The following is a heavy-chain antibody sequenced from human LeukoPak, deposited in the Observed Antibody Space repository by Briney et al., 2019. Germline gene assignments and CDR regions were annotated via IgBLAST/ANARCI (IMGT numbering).Heavy chain of an antibody. Sequence: GGSLRLSCAVSGFTFSSFCMNWVRQAPGKGLEWVSCISSSSSTIYYADFVKGRFTISRDHAKHSLYMQMNSLRAEGTCVYFCAAGDSSGWYFYFQHWGQGSLVSVSS. CDR1: GFTFSSFC. CDR3: AAGDSSGWYFYFQH. CDR2: ISSSSSTI. J-gene: IGHJ1*01. V-gene: IGHV3-48*01. D-gene: IGHD6-19*01.